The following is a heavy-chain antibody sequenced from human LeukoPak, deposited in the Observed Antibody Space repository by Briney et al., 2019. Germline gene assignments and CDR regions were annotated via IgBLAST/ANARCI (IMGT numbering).Heavy chain of an antibody. J-gene: IGHJ5*02. Sequence: SETLSLTCAVSGYSISSGYYWGWIRQSPGKGLEYIGSIHQSGSTYYNPSLKSRVTMSLDTSRNQFSLKLSSVTAADTAVYYCVRDGNYYGYNWFDPWGQGALVTVSS. CDR1: GYSISSGYY. CDR2: IHQSGST. D-gene: IGHD3-10*01. V-gene: IGHV4-38-2*02. CDR3: VRDGNYYGYNWFDP.